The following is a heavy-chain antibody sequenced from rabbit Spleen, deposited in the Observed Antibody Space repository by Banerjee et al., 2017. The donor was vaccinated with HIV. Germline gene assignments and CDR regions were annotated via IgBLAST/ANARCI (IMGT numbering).Heavy chain of an antibody. CDR1: GFSFSSSYD. Sequence: QEQLVESGGGLVKPGASLTLTCTTSGFSFSSSYDMCWVRQAPGKGLEWIGCIYTGNGKTYYASWAKGRFTISKTSSTTVTLQMTSLTAADTATYFCARDLTIVIGWNFNLWGQGTLVTVS. V-gene: IGHV1S45*01. CDR3: ARDLTIVIGWNFNL. D-gene: IGHD2-1*01. CDR2: IYTGNGKT. J-gene: IGHJ4*01.